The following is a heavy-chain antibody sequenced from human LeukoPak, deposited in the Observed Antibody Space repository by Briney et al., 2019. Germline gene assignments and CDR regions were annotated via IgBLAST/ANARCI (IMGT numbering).Heavy chain of an antibody. CDR1: GYTFTSYY. Sequence: ASVKVSCKASGYTFTSYYMHWVRQAPGQGLEWMGIINPSGGSTSYAQKFQGRVTMTRDMSTSTVYMELSSLRSEDTAVYYCAIPSGNMIVVGPPHYWGQGTLVTVSS. CDR2: INPSGGST. D-gene: IGHD3-22*01. J-gene: IGHJ4*02. CDR3: AIPSGNMIVVGPPHY. V-gene: IGHV1-46*01.